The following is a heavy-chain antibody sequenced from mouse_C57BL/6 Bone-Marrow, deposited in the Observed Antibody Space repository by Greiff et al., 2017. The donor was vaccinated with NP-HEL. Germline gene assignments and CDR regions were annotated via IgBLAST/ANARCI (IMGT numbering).Heavy chain of an antibody. J-gene: IGHJ1*03. CDR2: IHPNSGST. V-gene: IGHV1-64*01. CDR3: ASRRPCDGYYVGWYFDV. CDR1: GYTFTSYW. Sequence: VQLQESGAELVKPGASVKLSCKASGYTFTSYWMHWVKQRPGQGLEWIGMIHPNSGSTNYNEKFKSKATLTVDKSSSTAYMQLSSLTSEDSAVYYCASRRPCDGYYVGWYFDVWGTGTTVTVSS. D-gene: IGHD2-3*01.